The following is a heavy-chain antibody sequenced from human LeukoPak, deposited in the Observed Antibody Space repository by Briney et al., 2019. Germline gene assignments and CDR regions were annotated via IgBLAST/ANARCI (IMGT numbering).Heavy chain of an antibody. Sequence: GASVKVSCKASGYTFTSYDINWVRQATGQGLEWMGWMNPNSGNTGYAQKFQGRVTMTRNTSISTAYMELSSLRSEDTAVYYCARARPGYQNSGYDDAAFDIWGQGTMVTVSS. V-gene: IGHV1-8*01. D-gene: IGHD5-12*01. CDR2: MNPNSGNT. CDR1: GYTFTSYD. J-gene: IGHJ3*02. CDR3: ARARPGYQNSGYDDAAFDI.